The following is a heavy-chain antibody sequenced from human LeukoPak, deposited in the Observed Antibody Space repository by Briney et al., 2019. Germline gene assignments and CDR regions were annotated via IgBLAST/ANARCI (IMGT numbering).Heavy chain of an antibody. CDR2: IKQDGSEK. CDR3: AREHYSGLLFDY. D-gene: IGHD2-21*02. V-gene: IGHV3-7*01. J-gene: IGHJ4*02. CDR1: GFTFDDYA. Sequence: PGGSLSLSCAASGFTFDDYAMHWVRQAPGKGLEWVATIKQDGSEKYYVDSVKGRFTISRDNAKNSLYLQMNSLRAEDTAVYYCAREHYSGLLFDYWGQGTLVTVSS.